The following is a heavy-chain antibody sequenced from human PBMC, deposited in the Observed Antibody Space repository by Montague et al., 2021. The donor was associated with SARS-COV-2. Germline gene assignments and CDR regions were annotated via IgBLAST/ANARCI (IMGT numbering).Heavy chain of an antibody. Sequence: SLRLSCAASGFTVTRNYMIWVRQAPGKGLEWVSVISTDDATYYTDSVTGRFTISRHRPKNTLLLQMNSLRPEDTAVYYCARVPRDDYYIDYWGQGTLVTVSS. D-gene: IGHD3-10*01. CDR3: ARVPRDDYYIDY. CDR1: GFTVTRNY. V-gene: IGHV3-53*04. J-gene: IGHJ4*02. CDR2: ISTDDAT.